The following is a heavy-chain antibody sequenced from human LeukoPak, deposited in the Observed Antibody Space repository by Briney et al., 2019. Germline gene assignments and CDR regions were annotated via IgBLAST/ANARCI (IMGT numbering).Heavy chain of an antibody. D-gene: IGHD5-12*01. J-gene: IGHJ4*02. CDR1: GGTFSSYA. CDR3: ARSGGQPYYFDY. CDR2: IIPIFGTA. V-gene: IGHV1-69*05. Sequence: PVKVSCKASGGTFSSYAISWVRQAPGQGLEWMGGIIPIFGTANYAQKIQGRVTITTDESTSTAYMELSSLRSEDTAVYYCARSGGQPYYFDYWGQGTLVTVSS.